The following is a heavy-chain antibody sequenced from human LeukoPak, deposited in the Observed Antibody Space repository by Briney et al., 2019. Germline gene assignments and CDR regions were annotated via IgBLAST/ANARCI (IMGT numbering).Heavy chain of an antibody. CDR2: ISSDGSNR. CDR3: ARELSIAARSYFDY. J-gene: IGHJ4*02. D-gene: IGHD6-6*01. CDR1: GFTFSSYW. Sequence: GGSLRLSCAASGFTFSSYWMGWVRQAPGKGLEWVAVISSDGSNRYYADSVKGRFTISRDNSKNTLYVQMNSLRAEDTAVYYCARELSIAARSYFDYWGQGTLVTVSS. V-gene: IGHV3-30-3*01.